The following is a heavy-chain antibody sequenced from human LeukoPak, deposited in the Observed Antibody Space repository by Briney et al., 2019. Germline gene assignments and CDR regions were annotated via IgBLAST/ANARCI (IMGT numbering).Heavy chain of an antibody. J-gene: IGHJ6*02. CDR2: IDYSGTT. V-gene: IGHV4-31*03. CDR3: ARGESGMDV. CDR1: GGSISSGDYY. Sequence: PSETLSLTCTVSGGSISSGDYYWSWIRQHPGTGLEWIGYIDYSGTTFYSPSLKSRVTISVDTSKNQFSLKLSSVTAADTAVYYCARGESGMDVWGQGTTVTVSS.